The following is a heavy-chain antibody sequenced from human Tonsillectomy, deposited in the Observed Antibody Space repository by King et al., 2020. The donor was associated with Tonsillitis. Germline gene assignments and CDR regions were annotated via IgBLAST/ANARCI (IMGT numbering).Heavy chain of an antibody. CDR3: AVRRDCSDSNCYNAFYI. CDR2: ISYDGKNK. D-gene: IGHD2-2*02. J-gene: IGHJ3*02. CDR1: AFTFRTYV. Sequence: VQLVESGGGVVQPGTSLRLSCEVSAFTFRTYVLDWVRQAPGKGLEWGAVISYDGKNKVYAESVKGRLTISRDNSKNTLFMQLNSLRPEDTSVYYCAVRRDCSDSNCYNAFYIWGQGTMVTVSS. V-gene: IGHV3-30*04.